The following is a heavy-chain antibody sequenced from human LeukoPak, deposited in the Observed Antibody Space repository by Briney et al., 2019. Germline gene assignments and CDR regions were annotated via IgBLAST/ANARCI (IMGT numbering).Heavy chain of an antibody. CDR3: TCSAITTPDY. J-gene: IGHJ4*02. CDR2: IRSKANSYAT. V-gene: IGHV3-73*01. D-gene: IGHD3-22*01. Sequence: GGSLRLSCAASGFTFSDSAMHWVRQASGKGLEWVGRIRSKANSYATVYAASVKGRFTISRDDSKNTAYLQMNSLKTEDTAVYYCTCSAITTPDYWGQGTLVTVSS. CDR1: GFTFSDSA.